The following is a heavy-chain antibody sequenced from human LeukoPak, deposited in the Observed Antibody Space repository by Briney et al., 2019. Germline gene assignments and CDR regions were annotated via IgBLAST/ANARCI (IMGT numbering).Heavy chain of an antibody. CDR3: ARADYYDSSGYYWWFDP. Sequence: SETLSLTCAVYGGSFSGYYWSWIRQPPGKGLEWRGEINHSGSTNYNPSLKSRVTISVDTSKNQFSLKLSSVTAADTAVYYCARADYYDSSGYYWWFDPWGQGTLVTVSS. CDR2: INHSGST. CDR1: GGSFSGYY. D-gene: IGHD3-22*01. V-gene: IGHV4-34*01. J-gene: IGHJ5*02.